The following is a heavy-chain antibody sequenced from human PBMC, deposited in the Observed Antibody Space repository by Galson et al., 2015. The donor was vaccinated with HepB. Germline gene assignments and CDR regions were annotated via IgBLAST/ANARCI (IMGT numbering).Heavy chain of an antibody. CDR3: ARGDSYGYGGYFDY. Sequence: SLRLSCAASGFTVITNHMTWVRQAPGKGLEWVAVIYSGGSTYYADSVKGRFTISRDNSNNALYLQMNSLRAEDTAVYYCARGDSYGYGGYFDYWGQGTLVTVSS. D-gene: IGHD5-18*01. CDR1: GFTVITNH. V-gene: IGHV3-53*01. J-gene: IGHJ4*02. CDR2: IYSGGST.